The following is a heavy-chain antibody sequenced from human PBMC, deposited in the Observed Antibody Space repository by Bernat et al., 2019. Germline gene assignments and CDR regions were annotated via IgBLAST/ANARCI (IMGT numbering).Heavy chain of an antibody. CDR3: ARATSGDTAMVEADY. J-gene: IGHJ4*02. Sequence: QVQLVQSGAEVKKPGSSVKVSCKASGGTFSSYTISWVRQAPGQGLEWMGRIIPILGIANYAQKFQGRVTITADKSTSTAYMELSSLRSEDTAVYYCARATSGDTAMVEADYWGQGTLVTVSS. V-gene: IGHV1-69*02. D-gene: IGHD5-18*01. CDR2: IIPILGIA. CDR1: GGTFSSYT.